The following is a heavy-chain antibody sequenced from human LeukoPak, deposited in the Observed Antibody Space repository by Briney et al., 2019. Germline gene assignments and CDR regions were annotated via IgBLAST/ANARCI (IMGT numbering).Heavy chain of an antibody. CDR2: INHSGST. D-gene: IGHD3-3*01. CDR1: GGSFSGYY. CDR3: ARDHKRLTIFGVVIIGGIDY. Sequence: SETLSLTCAVYGGSFSGYYCSWIRQPPGKGLEWIGEINHSGSTNYNPSLKSRVTISVDTSKNQFSLKLSSVTAADTAVYYCARDHKRLTIFGVVIIGGIDYWGQGTLVTVSS. V-gene: IGHV4-34*01. J-gene: IGHJ4*02.